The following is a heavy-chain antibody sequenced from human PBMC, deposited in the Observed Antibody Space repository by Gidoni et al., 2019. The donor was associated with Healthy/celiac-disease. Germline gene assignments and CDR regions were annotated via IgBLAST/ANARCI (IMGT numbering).Heavy chain of an antibody. V-gene: IGHV3-74*01. Sequence: EVQLVESGGGSVPPGGSLSLSCAASGFTFSSYWMHWVRQAPGKGLVWVSRINSDGSSTSCADSVKCRYTISRDNAKNTLYLQMNSLRAEDTAVYYCARDLLDRTASGWFDPWGQGTLVTVSS. D-gene: IGHD3-10*01. CDR1: GFTFSSYW. J-gene: IGHJ5*02. CDR3: ARDLLDRTASGWFDP. CDR2: INSDGSST.